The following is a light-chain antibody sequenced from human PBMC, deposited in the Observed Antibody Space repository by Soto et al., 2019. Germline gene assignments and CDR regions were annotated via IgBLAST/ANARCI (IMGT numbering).Light chain of an antibody. CDR2: GAS. J-gene: IGKJ1*01. V-gene: IGKV3-20*01. CDR3: QQYGSSPRT. Sequence: EIVLTQSPGTLSLSPGERATLSCRASQSVSSSHLAWYQQKPGLAPRLLISGASSRATGIPDRFTGSGSGTDFTLTINRLEPEDFAVYYCQQYGSSPRTFGQGTKVDIK. CDR1: QSVSSSH.